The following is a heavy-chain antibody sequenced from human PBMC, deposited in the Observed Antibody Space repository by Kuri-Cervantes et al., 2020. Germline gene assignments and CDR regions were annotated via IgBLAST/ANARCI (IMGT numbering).Heavy chain of an antibody. V-gene: IGHV3-21*04. CDR2: ISSNSDYI. D-gene: IGHD4-17*01. J-gene: IGHJ4*02. Sequence: GGSLRLSCAASGFTLSTYTMNWVRLAPGKGLEWVSSISSNSDYIYYADSVKGRFTISRDNSKNTLYLQMNSLRVEDTAVHYCAGVSYGGYTNDYWGQGTLVTGSS. CDR1: GFTLSTYT. CDR3: AGVSYGGYTNDY.